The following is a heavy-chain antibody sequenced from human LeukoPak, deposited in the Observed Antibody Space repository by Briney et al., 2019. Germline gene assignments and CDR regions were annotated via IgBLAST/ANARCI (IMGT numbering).Heavy chain of an antibody. CDR2: IYTSGST. J-gene: IGHJ4*02. CDR3: ARGRGRHYYGSGSYYVDY. V-gene: IGHV4-4*07. D-gene: IGHD3-10*01. CDR1: GGSISTYY. Sequence: SETLSLTCTVSGGSISTYYWSWIRQPAGKGLEWIGRIYTSGSTNYNPSLKSRVTISVDNSKNQFSLKLSSVTAADTAVYYCARGRGRHYYGSGSYYVDYWGQGTLVTVSS.